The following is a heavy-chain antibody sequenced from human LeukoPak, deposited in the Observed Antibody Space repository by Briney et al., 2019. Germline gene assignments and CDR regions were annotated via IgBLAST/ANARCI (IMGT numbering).Heavy chain of an antibody. CDR3: ARDSGRWFDP. J-gene: IGHJ5*02. D-gene: IGHD6-25*01. CDR1: GFTFSSYA. Sequence: GGSLRLSCAASGFTFSSYAMHWVRQAPGKGLEWVAVISSYDGSNKYYADSVKGRFTISRDNSKNTLYLQISSLRPEDTAVYYCARDSGRWFDPWGQGTLVTVSS. V-gene: IGHV3-30-3*01. CDR2: ISSYDGSNK.